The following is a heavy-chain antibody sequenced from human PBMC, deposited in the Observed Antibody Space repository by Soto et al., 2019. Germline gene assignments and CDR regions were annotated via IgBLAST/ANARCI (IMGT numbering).Heavy chain of an antibody. Sequence: GGSLRLSCAASGFTVSSNYMSWVRQAPGKGLEWISIIYSAGDTNYAQTFQGRVTMTTDTSTSTVHMEVRSLRSDDTAVYYCAREGVAPYYYYGMDVWGQGTPVTVSS. D-gene: IGHD5-12*01. V-gene: IGHV3-53*05. J-gene: IGHJ6*02. CDR3: AREGVAPYYYYGMDV. CDR1: GFTVSSNY. CDR2: IYSAGDT.